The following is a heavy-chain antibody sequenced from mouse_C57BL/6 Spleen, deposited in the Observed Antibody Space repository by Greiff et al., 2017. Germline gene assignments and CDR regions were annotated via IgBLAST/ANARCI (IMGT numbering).Heavy chain of an antibody. V-gene: IGHV1-39*01. CDR3: ARGGGYPYAMDY. Sequence: VQLQQPGAELVKPGASVKLSCKASGYSFTDYNMNWVKQSNGKSLEWIGVINPNYGTTSYNQKFKGKATLTVDQSSSTAYMQLNSLTSEDSAVYYCARGGGYPYAMDYWGQGTSVTVSS. CDR2: INPNYGTT. J-gene: IGHJ4*01. CDR1: GYSFTDYN. D-gene: IGHD3-1*01.